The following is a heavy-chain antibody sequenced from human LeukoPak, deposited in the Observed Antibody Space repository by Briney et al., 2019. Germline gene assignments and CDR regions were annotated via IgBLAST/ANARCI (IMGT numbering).Heavy chain of an antibody. Sequence: PGGSLRLSCAASGFTFSSYAMSWVRQAPGKGLEWVSAISGSGGSTYYADSVKGRFTISRDNSKNTLYLQMNSLRAEDTAVYYCAKDRYYDSSGFLSPWDYWGQGTLVTVSS. CDR1: GFTFSSYA. D-gene: IGHD3-22*01. CDR2: ISGSGGST. CDR3: AKDRYYDSSGFLSPWDY. V-gene: IGHV3-23*01. J-gene: IGHJ4*02.